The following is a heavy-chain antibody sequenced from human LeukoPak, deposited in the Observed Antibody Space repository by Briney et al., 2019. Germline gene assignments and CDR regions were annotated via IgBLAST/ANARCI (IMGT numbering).Heavy chain of an antibody. J-gene: IGHJ4*02. CDR2: IKQDGSEK. Sequence: QTGGSLRLSCAASGFSFSSYSMNWVRPAPGKGLEWVANIKQDGSEKYYVDSVKGRFTISRDSAKNSLYLQMNSLRAEDTAVYYCARAKQQLVCDYWGQGTLVTVSS. D-gene: IGHD6-13*01. V-gene: IGHV3-7*01. CDR1: GFSFSSYS. CDR3: ARAKQQLVCDY.